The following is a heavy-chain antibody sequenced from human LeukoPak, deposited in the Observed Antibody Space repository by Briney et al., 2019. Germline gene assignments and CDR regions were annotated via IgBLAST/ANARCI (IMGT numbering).Heavy chain of an antibody. J-gene: IGHJ4*02. CDR2: IKQDGSKK. CDR3: ARDKGDYDTSGSLFVF. V-gene: IGHV3-7*03. Sequence: QPGGSLRLSCVASGFPFSSYWMTWVRQAPGKGLEWVANIKQDGSKKSYVDSVKGRFTISRDNAKNSLYLQMNSLRAEDTAVYYCARDKGDYDTSGSLFVFGGQGTLVTVSS. CDR1: GFPFSSYW. D-gene: IGHD3-22*01.